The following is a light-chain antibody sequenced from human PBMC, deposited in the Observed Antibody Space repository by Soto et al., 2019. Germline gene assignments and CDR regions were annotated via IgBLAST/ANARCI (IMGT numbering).Light chain of an antibody. CDR3: AAWDDSLSGVV. Sequence: QPVLTQPPSASGTPGQRVTISRSGSSSNIGSNYVYWYQQLPGTAPKLLIYSNNQRPSGVPDRFSGSKSGTSASLAISGLRSEDEADYYCAAWDDSLSGVVFGGGTKVTVL. CDR1: SSNIGSNY. V-gene: IGLV1-47*02. CDR2: SNN. J-gene: IGLJ2*01.